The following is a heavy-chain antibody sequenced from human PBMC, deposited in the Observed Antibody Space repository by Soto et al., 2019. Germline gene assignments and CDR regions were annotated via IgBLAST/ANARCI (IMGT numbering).Heavy chain of an antibody. J-gene: IGHJ5*02. Sequence: GGSLRLSCAASGFSFRNSAMHWVRQAPGKGLEWVAMISFDGYNKYYADSVRGRFTISRDNPKNTLYLQMHSLGAEDTSVYFCARGVSPHSKPSWFGPWGQGTLGTLSS. CDR1: GFSFRNSA. D-gene: IGHD4-4*01. V-gene: IGHV3-30*04. CDR3: ARGVSPHSKPSWFGP. CDR2: ISFDGYNK.